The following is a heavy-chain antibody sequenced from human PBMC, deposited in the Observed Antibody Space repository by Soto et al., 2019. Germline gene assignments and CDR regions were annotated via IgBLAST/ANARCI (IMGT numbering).Heavy chain of an antibody. CDR1: GGSISSYY. V-gene: IGHV4-59*08. D-gene: IGHD3-3*01. CDR3: ARVVFWSGYRFDY. CDR2: IYYSGST. Sequence: QVQLQESGPGLVKPSETLSLTCTVSGGSISSYYWSWIRQPPGKGLEWIGYIYYSGSTNYNPSLKSRVTISVDTSKNQFSLKLSSVTAADTAVYYCARVVFWSGYRFDYWGQGTLVTVSS. J-gene: IGHJ4*02.